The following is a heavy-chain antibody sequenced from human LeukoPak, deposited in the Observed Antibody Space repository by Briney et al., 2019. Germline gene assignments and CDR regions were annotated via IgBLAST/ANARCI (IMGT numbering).Heavy chain of an antibody. D-gene: IGHD3-9*01. V-gene: IGHV3-48*01. CDR3: ARFYDINVY. CDR1: AFTFSSYS. J-gene: IGHJ4*02. CDR2: ISSSSTTI. Sequence: AGSLRLSCAASAFTFSSYSMKWVRQAPGKGREWVSYISSSSTTIYYADSVKGRFTSSRDNAKNSLYLQMNSLRAEDTAVYYCARFYDINVYWGQGTLVTVSS.